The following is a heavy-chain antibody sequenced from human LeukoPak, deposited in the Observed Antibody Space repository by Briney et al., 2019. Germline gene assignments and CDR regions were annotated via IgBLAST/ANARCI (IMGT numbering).Heavy chain of an antibody. J-gene: IGHJ4*02. Sequence: GESLKISCKGSEYSFTNYWIGWVRQMPGKGLEWMGIIYPGNSDTRYSPSFQGQVTISADKSITTAYLQWSSLKASDPAIYYCARGSPLGTQQLVPLDFWGQGTLVTVSS. V-gene: IGHV5-51*01. CDR3: ARGSPLGTQQLVPLDF. D-gene: IGHD6-13*01. CDR2: IYPGNSDT. CDR1: EYSFTNYW.